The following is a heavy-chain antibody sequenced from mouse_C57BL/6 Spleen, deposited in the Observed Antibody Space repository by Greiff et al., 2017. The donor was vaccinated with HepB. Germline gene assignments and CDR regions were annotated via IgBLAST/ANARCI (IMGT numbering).Heavy chain of an antibody. V-gene: IGHV5-16*01. CDR1: GFTFSDYY. CDR3: ARAMDDFHWYFDV. Sequence: EVQLVESEGGLVQPGSSMKLSCTASGFTFSDYYMAWVRQVPEKGLEWVANINYDGSSTYYLDSLKSRFIISRDNAKNILYLQMSSLKSEDTATYYCARAMDDFHWYFDVWGTGTTVTVSS. CDR2: INYDGSST. D-gene: IGHD1-1*02. J-gene: IGHJ1*03.